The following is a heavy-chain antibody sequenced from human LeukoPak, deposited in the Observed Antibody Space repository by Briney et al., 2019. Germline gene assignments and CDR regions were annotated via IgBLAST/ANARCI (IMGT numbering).Heavy chain of an antibody. V-gene: IGHV3-30-3*01. CDR1: GFTFSSYA. J-gene: IGHJ2*01. Sequence: AGGSLRLSCAASGFTFSSYAMHWVRQAPGKGLEWVAVISYDGSNKYYADSVKGRFTISRDNSKNTLYLQMNSLRAEDTAVYYCARDRDGDLRHWYFDLWGRGTLVTVSS. CDR2: ISYDGSNK. CDR3: ARDRDGDLRHWYFDL. D-gene: IGHD4-17*01.